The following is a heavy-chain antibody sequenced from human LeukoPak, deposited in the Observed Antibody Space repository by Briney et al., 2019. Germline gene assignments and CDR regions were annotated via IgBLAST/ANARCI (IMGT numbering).Heavy chain of an antibody. V-gene: IGHV3-64D*06. D-gene: IGHD3-9*01. CDR1: GFTFSSYT. J-gene: IGHJ4*02. CDR2: ITSNGGSS. Sequence: GGSLRLSCSASGFTFSSYTIHWVRQAPGKGLEFVSAITSNGGSSYYADSVKGRFTISRDNSKNTVYLQMSSLRAEDTAVYYCVIVRGYFDSSGSDYWGQGTLVTVSS. CDR3: VIVRGYFDSSGSDY.